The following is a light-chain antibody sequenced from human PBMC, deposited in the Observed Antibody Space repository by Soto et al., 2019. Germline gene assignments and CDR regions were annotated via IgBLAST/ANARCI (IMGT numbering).Light chain of an antibody. Sequence: DIQMTQSPSTLSAFVGDRVTITCRASQSISTSLAWYQQKPGKAPKLLIYLASTLQSGVPARFSGSGFATDFTLSISSLQPDDFATYYCHQYGSSSRTFGQGTKVEIK. J-gene: IGKJ1*01. CDR1: QSISTS. CDR3: HQYGSSSRT. CDR2: LAS. V-gene: IGKV1-5*03.